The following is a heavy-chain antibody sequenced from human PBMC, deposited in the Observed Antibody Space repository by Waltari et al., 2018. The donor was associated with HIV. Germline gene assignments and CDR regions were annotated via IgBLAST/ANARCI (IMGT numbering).Heavy chain of an antibody. CDR1: GFTSSSYG. J-gene: IGHJ4*02. V-gene: IGHV3-33*01. D-gene: IGHD2-21*02. CDR3: AREDLLYCGGDCYPGDY. CDR2: IWNDGSNK. Sequence: QVQLVESGGGVVQPGRSLRLSCAASGFTSSSYGMHWVRQAPGKGRGWVAVIWNDGSNKYYADSVKGRFTISRDNSKNTLYLQMNSLRAEDTAVYYCAREDLLYCGGDCYPGDYWGQGTLVTVSS.